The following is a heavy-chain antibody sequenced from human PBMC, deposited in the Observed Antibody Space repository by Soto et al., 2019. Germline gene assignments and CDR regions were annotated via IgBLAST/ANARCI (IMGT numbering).Heavy chain of an antibody. D-gene: IGHD3-9*01. Sequence: SVKVSCKTSGGTFNSYAISWVRQAPGQGLEWMGGIIPVFGEPTYAQEFQGRVTIATDKSTSTAYMELSSLRFEDTAVYYCARAHYDILTGYPAHAFDIWCQGTMVTVSS. CDR3: ARAHYDILTGYPAHAFDI. CDR1: GGTFNSYA. CDR2: IIPVFGEP. V-gene: IGHV1-69*05. J-gene: IGHJ3*02.